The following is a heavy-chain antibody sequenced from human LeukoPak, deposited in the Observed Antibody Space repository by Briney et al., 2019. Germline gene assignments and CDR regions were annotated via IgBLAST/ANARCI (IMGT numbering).Heavy chain of an antibody. CDR1: GGSISSTYYY. J-gene: IGHJ4*02. D-gene: IGHD4-11*01. V-gene: IGHV4-39*07. CDR2: IYFSGNT. CDR3: ASLNNDYLFDFEN. Sequence: SSETLSLTYSVSGGSISSTYYYWGWIRQPPGKGLEWIGSIYFSGNTYYNPSLKSRVTISVDTSENHFSLRLSSVTAADTAVYYCASLNNDYLFDFENWGQGTLVTVSS.